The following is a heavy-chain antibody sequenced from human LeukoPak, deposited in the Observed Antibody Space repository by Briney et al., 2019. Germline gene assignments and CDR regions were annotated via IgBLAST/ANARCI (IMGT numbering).Heavy chain of an antibody. V-gene: IGHV3-74*01. J-gene: IGHJ5*02. CDR2: INPDGSTI. D-gene: IGHD2-15*01. CDR3: AREYPRIIGYCSGGSCNWFDP. CDR1: GFTLSNCW. Sequence: GGPLRLSCAASGFTLSNCWAHGVRRAPGKGLVWVSRINPDGSTINYADSVKGRFTISRDKAKNSLYLQMNSLRDEDTAVYYCAREYPRIIGYCSGGSCNWFDPWGQGNLVTVSS.